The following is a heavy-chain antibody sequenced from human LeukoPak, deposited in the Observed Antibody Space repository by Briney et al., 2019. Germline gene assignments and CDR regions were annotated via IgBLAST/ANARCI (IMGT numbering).Heavy chain of an antibody. J-gene: IGHJ5*02. V-gene: IGHV4-34*01. Sequence: SETLSLTCAVYGVSFSSYYWSWIRQPPGKGLEWIGEINHSGSTNYNPTLKSRVTISVDTSKNQFSLKLSSVTAADAAVYYCARHPYSSRAFDLGGQGTLVTVSS. CDR1: GVSFSSYY. D-gene: IGHD6-13*01. CDR2: INHSGST. CDR3: ARHPYSSRAFDL.